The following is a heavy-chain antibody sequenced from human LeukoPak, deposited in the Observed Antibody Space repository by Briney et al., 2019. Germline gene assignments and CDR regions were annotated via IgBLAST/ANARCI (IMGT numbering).Heavy chain of an antibody. V-gene: IGHV4-39*01. CDR1: GGSISSSSYY. D-gene: IGHD4-17*01. CDR2: IYYSGST. Sequence: SETLSLTCTVSGGSISSSSYYWGWIRQPPGKGLEWIGSIYYSGSTYYNPSLKSRVTISVDTSKNQFSLKLSSVTAADTAVYYCARSKGVTTSLFDYWGQGTLVTVSS. J-gene: IGHJ4*02. CDR3: ARSKGVTTSLFDY.